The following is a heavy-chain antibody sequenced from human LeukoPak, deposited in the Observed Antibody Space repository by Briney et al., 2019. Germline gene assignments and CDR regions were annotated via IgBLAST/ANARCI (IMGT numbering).Heavy chain of an antibody. V-gene: IGHV3-30*01. CDR1: GFTFSSYA. J-gene: IGHJ4*02. CDR3: AREGFYFDY. Sequence: GGSLRLSCAASGFTFSSYAMHWVRQAPGKGLEWVAVISYDGSNKYYADSVEGRFTISRDNSKNTLYLQMNSLRAEDTAVYYCAREGFYFDYWGQGTLVTVSS. CDR2: ISYDGSNK.